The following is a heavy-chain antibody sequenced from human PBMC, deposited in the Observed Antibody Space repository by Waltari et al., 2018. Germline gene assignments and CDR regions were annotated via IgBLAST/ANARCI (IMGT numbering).Heavy chain of an antibody. V-gene: IGHV4-59*12. CDR1: GGSISNNY. CDR3: AASITVIVVPFDY. Sequence: QVQLQESGPGLVKPSETLSLTCAVSGGSISNNYWSWIRQSPGKGLEWIGYISGGSGITNYNPSLKSRVTISTDTSKNQFSLKLSSVTAADTAVYYCAASITVIVVPFDYWGQGILVTVSS. J-gene: IGHJ4*02. D-gene: IGHD3-22*01. CDR2: ISGGSGIT.